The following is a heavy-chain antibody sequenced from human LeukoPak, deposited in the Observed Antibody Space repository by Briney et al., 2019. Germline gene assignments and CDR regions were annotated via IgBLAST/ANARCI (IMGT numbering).Heavy chain of an antibody. CDR2: IYHSGST. CDR3: ARGVPAAYYYYYGMDV. J-gene: IGHJ6*02. Sequence: SGTLSLTCAVSGGSISSGGYSWSWIRQPPGKGLEWIGYIYHSGSTYYNPSLKSRVTISVDRSKNQFSLKLSSVTAADTAVYYCARGVPAAYYYYYGMDVWGQGTTVTVSS. CDR1: GGSISSGGYS. V-gene: IGHV4-30-2*01. D-gene: IGHD2-2*01.